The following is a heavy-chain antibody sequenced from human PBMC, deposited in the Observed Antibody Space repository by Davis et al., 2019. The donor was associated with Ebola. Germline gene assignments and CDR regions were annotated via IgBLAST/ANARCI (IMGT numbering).Heavy chain of an antibody. CDR1: GVSFSASY. V-gene: IGHV4-34*01. D-gene: IGHD6-13*01. CDR3: ARGRNSSWLRY. CDR2: INPSGST. Sequence: SETLSLTCAVSGVSFSASYWSWIRPPPATGLGWPGEINPSGSTNYNPSLKSRVTISVDTSTNQFSLKLSSVTAADTAVYYRARGRNSSWLRYWGLGTLVTASS. J-gene: IGHJ4*02.